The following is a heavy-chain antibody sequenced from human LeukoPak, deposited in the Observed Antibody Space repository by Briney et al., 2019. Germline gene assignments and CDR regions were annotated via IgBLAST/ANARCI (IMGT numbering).Heavy chain of an antibody. CDR3: AREVSWYYLDY. CDR1: GFSFGGYA. J-gene: IGHJ4*02. D-gene: IGHD6-13*01. CDR2: VSYDGSNT. Sequence: GGSLRLSCAASGFSFGGYAIHWVRQAPGKGLEWVAVVSYDGSNTYYADSVKGRFAISRDNSKKTLYLQMNSLRGDDTAVYYCAREVSWYYLDYWGQGILVTVSS. V-gene: IGHV3-30*09.